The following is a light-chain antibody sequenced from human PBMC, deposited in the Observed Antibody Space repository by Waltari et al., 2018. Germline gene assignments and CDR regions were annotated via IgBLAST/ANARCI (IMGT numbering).Light chain of an antibody. CDR2: RAA. CDR3: QQDGTLPAT. J-gene: IGKJ1*01. CDR1: QRVGSSS. V-gene: IGKV3-20*01. Sequence: EIVLTQSPGTASLSPGERVTLSCRASQRVGSSSLAWYQQKPGQAPRLVIYRAARRATGIPDRFSGSGSGTDFSLTISRLEPEDFAVYYCQQDGTLPATFGQGTKVEIK.